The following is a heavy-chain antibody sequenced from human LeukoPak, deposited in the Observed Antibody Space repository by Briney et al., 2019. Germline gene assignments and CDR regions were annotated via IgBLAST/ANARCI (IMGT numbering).Heavy chain of an antibody. V-gene: IGHV3-23*01. CDR1: GFTFSSYA. CDR3: AKDMCYYGSGSSHFDY. CDR2: ISGSGGST. D-gene: IGHD3-10*01. Sequence: PGGSLRLSCAASGFTFSSYAMSWVRQAPGKGREGVSAISGSGGSTYYADSVKGRFTMSRENAKNTLYLQMNSLRAEDTAVYYCAKDMCYYGSGSSHFDYWGQGTLVTVSS. J-gene: IGHJ4*02.